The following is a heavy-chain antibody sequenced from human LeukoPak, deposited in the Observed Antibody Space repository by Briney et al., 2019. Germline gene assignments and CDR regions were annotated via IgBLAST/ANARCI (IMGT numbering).Heavy chain of an antibody. Sequence: GGSLRLSCAASGFTFSNYWIHWVRQAPGKGLEWVSGINWNGGSTGYADSVKGRFTISRDNAKNSLYLQMNSLRAEDTALYYCARYEAASYLSYFDYWGQGTLVTVSS. CDR2: INWNGGST. CDR1: GFTFSNYW. CDR3: ARYEAASYLSYFDY. V-gene: IGHV3-20*04. D-gene: IGHD1-26*01. J-gene: IGHJ4*02.